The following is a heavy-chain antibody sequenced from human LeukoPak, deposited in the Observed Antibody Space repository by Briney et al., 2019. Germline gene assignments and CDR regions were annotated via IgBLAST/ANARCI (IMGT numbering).Heavy chain of an antibody. CDR3: ARHTKGRTYGMDV. D-gene: IGHD2-8*01. Sequence: GGSLRLSCAASGFTFSSYWMSWVRQAPGKGLEWVANIKQDGSEKYYVVSVKGRFTISRDNAKNSLYLQMNSLRAEDTAVYYCARHTKGRTYGMDVWGQGTTVTVSS. CDR1: GFTFSSYW. CDR2: IKQDGSEK. J-gene: IGHJ6*02. V-gene: IGHV3-7*04.